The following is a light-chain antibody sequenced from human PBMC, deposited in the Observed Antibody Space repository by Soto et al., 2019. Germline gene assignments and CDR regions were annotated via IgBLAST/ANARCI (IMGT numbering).Light chain of an antibody. J-gene: IGKJ1*01. CDR1: RSVDTD. CDR2: ATS. V-gene: IGKV3-15*01. Sequence: EILMTQSPATLSASPGDSATLSCRASRSVDTDLAWYQQKPGQAPRLLVFATSARATGVPDRFRGSRSGTDFTLTISSLQPEDSATYYCHQYYNRPPWTFGQGTKVDIK. CDR3: HQYYNRPPWT.